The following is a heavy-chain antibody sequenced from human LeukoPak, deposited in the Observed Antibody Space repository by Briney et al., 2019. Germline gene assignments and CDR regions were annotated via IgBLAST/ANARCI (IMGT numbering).Heavy chain of an antibody. V-gene: IGHV3-23*01. Sequence: GGSLRLSSAASGFTFSSYAMSWVRQAPGKGLEWVSAISGSGGSTYYADSVKGRFTISRDNSKNTLYLQMNSLRAEDTAVYYCATAPLSAPTDYWGQGTLVTVSS. D-gene: IGHD6-25*01. CDR1: GFTFSSYA. CDR2: ISGSGGST. J-gene: IGHJ4*02. CDR3: ATAPLSAPTDY.